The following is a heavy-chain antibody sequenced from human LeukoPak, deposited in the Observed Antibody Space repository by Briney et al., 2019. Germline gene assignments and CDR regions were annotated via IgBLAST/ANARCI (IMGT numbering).Heavy chain of an antibody. CDR1: GFNLGRYA. CDR3: AKAPTMIVVVTAYYFDY. Sequence: GGSLRLSCAASGFNLGRYAMNWVRQAPGKGLEWVSAISGSGGSTYYADSVKGRFTISRDNSKNTLYLQMNSLRAEDTAVYYCAKAPTMIVVVTAYYFDYWGQGTLVTVSS. D-gene: IGHD3-22*01. CDR2: ISGSGGST. J-gene: IGHJ4*02. V-gene: IGHV3-23*01.